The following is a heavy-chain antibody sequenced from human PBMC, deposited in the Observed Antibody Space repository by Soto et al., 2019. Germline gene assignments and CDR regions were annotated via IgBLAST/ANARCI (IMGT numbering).Heavy chain of an antibody. V-gene: IGHV3-30-3*01. Sequence: QVQLVESGGGVVQPGRSLRLSCAASGFTFSNYAMHWVRQAPGKGLEWVAVISYDGSNKYYADSVKGRFTISRDNSKNTLFLQMNSLTAGDTAGYYCARDYYDSSGYSYYFDSWGQGTLVTVSS. J-gene: IGHJ4*02. D-gene: IGHD3-22*01. CDR1: GFTFSNYA. CDR3: ARDYYDSSGYSYYFDS. CDR2: ISYDGSNK.